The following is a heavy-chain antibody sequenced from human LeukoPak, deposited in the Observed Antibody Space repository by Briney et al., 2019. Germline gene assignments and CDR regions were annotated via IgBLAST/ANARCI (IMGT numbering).Heavy chain of an antibody. J-gene: IGHJ4*02. D-gene: IGHD6-13*01. V-gene: IGHV1-8*01. Sequence: GASVKVSCKDYGYTLTSYDINWARQATGQGLEWMGWMNPNSGNTGYAQKFQGRVTKTRNTSISTAYMELSSLRSEDTAVYYCAMGIAAPGGYWGQGTLVTVSS. CDR3: AMGIAAPGGY. CDR1: GYTLTSYD. CDR2: MNPNSGNT.